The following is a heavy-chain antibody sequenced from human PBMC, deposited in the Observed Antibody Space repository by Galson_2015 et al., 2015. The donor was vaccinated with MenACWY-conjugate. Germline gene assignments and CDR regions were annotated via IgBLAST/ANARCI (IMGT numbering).Heavy chain of an antibody. CDR1: GDSISSNVW. D-gene: IGHD2-21*02. Sequence: ETLSLTCAISGDSISSNVWWNWVRQPPGEGLEWIGEIYHTGSTNYNPSLKSRVTMSVDKSKNQFSLDLSSVTAADTAVYYRARRLRSDCYCFQHWGQGTLVTVSS. J-gene: IGHJ1*01. CDR2: IYHTGST. V-gene: IGHV4-4*02. CDR3: ARRLRSDCYCFQH.